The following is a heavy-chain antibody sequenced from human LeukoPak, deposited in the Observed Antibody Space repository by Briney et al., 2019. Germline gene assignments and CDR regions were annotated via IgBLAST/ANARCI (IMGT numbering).Heavy chain of an antibody. CDR2: INHSGST. Sequence: SETLSLICAVYGGSFSGYYWSWIRQPPGKGLEWIGEINHSGSTNYNPSLKSRVTISVDTSKNQFSLKLSSVTAADTAVYYCARGSITIFGVVTRGFDYWGQGTLVTVSS. CDR1: GGSFSGYY. J-gene: IGHJ4*02. V-gene: IGHV4-34*01. D-gene: IGHD3-3*01. CDR3: ARGSITIFGVVTRGFDY.